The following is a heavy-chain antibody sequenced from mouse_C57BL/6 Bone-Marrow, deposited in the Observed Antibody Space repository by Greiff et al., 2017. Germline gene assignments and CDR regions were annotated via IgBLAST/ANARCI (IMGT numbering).Heavy chain of an antibody. D-gene: IGHD1-1*01. J-gene: IGHJ2*01. CDR2: IRNKANNHAT. CDR3: TRTDSSYFDY. V-gene: IGHV6-6*01. CDR1: GFTFSDAW. Sequence: EVMLVESGGGLVQPGGSMKLSCAASGFTFSDAWMDWVRQSPEKGLEWVAEIRNKANNHATYYAESVKGRFTISRDDSKSSVYLQMNSLRAEDTGIYYCTRTDSSYFDYWGQGTTLTVSS.